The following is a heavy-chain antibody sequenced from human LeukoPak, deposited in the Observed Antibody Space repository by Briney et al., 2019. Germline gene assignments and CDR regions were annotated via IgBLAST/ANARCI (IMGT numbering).Heavy chain of an antibody. Sequence: PSETLSLTCTVSGGSISYYYWSWIRQPPGKGLEWIGYVDYSGSTSYNPSLKSRVTISLDTSKHQFSLKLNSVTAADTAVYYCARHAYCGGDCFGGAFEIWGQGTMVTVSS. CDR3: ARHAYCGGDCFGGAFEI. V-gene: IGHV4-59*08. J-gene: IGHJ3*02. D-gene: IGHD2-21*02. CDR2: VDYSGST. CDR1: GGSISYYY.